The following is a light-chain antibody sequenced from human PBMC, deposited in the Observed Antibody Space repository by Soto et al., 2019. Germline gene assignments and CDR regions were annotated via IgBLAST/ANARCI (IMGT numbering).Light chain of an antibody. CDR3: QQSYNTPYS. Sequence: DIQMTQSPSSLSASVGDSVTIICRASQSISTYLNWYQQKPGKVPKLLISVASNLHSGVPSRFSGSGSGTDFTLTISSLQTEDFATYYCQQSYNTPYSFGQGTKLDIK. CDR2: VAS. V-gene: IGKV1-39*01. CDR1: QSISTY. J-gene: IGKJ2*03.